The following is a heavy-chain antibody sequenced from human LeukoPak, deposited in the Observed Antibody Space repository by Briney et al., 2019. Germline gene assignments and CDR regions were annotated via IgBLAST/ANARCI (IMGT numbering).Heavy chain of an antibody. CDR3: ASTLRLWYYYGSGSYYYYYGMDV. CDR2: IYYSGST. D-gene: IGHD3-10*01. Sequence: SETLSLTCTVSGGSISSYYWSWIRQPPGKGLEWIGYIYYSGSTNYNPSLKSRVTISVGTSKNQFSLKLSSVTAADTAVYYCASTLRLWYYYGSGSYYYYYGMDVWGQGTTVTVSS. V-gene: IGHV4-59*01. J-gene: IGHJ6*02. CDR1: GGSISSYY.